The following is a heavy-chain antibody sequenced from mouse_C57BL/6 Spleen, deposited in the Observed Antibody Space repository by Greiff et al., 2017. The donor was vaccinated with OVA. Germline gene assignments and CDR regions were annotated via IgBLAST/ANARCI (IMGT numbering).Heavy chain of an antibody. D-gene: IGHD1-1*01. CDR3: ARFPNYYGSSPDY. Sequence: QVQLKQPGTELVKPGASVKLSCKASGYTFTSYWMHWVKQRPGQGLEWIGNINPSNGGTTYNEKFKSKATLTVAKSSSTAYMQLSSLTSEDSAVYYCARFPNYYGSSPDYWGQGTTLTVSS. J-gene: IGHJ2*01. CDR2: INPSNGGT. V-gene: IGHV1-53*01. CDR1: GYTFTSYW.